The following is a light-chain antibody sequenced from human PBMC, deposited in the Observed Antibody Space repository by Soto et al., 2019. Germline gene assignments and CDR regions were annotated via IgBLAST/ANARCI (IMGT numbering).Light chain of an antibody. Sequence: QSVLTQPPSVSGAPGQRVTISCTGSSSNTGAGYDVHWYQQLPGTAPKLLIYGNSNRPSGVPDRFSGSKSGTSASLAITGLQADDEADYYCQSYDSRLSAYVFGTGTKLTVL. J-gene: IGLJ1*01. CDR3: QSYDSRLSAYV. CDR1: SSNTGAGYD. V-gene: IGLV1-40*01. CDR2: GNS.